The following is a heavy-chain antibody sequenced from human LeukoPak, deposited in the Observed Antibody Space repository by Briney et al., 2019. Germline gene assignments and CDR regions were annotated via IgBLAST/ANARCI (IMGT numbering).Heavy chain of an antibody. Sequence: ASVKVSCKASGYTFTGYYMHWVRQAPGQGLEWMGRINPNSGGTNYAQKFQGRVTMTRDTSISTAYMELSRLRSDDTAVYYCARGLSYHYDSSGYYSTFDYWGQGTLVTVSS. CDR2: INPNSGGT. CDR3: ARGLSYHYDSSGYYSTFDY. V-gene: IGHV1-2*06. J-gene: IGHJ4*02. CDR1: GYTFTGYY. D-gene: IGHD3-22*01.